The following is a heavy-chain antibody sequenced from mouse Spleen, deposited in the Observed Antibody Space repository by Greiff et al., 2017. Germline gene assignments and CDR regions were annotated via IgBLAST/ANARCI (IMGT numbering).Heavy chain of an antibody. CDR3: ANQLGPHYFDY. CDR2: ISSGSSTI. J-gene: IGHJ2*01. Sequence: VKLMESGGGLVKPGGSLKLSCAASGFTFSDYGMHWVRQAPEKGLEWVAYISSGSSTIYYADTVKGRFTISRDNAKNTLFLQMTSLRSEDTAMYYCANQLGPHYFDYWGQGTTLTVSS. D-gene: IGHD4-1*02. V-gene: IGHV5-17*01. CDR1: GFTFSDYG.